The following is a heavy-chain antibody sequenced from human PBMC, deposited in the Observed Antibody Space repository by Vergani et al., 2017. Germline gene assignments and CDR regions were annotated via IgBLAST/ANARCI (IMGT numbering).Heavy chain of an antibody. CDR3: AKEDYSNYEIDY. CDR2: LSASDRRT. Sequence: EVQLLESGGDLVQPGGSLRLSCAASGFTFIMHAMSWVRQAPGKGLEWVSTLSASDRRTHYADSVKGRFTISRDNSKNTLFLHMNSLRAEDTAVYYCAKEDYSNYEIDYWGQGTLVTVSS. V-gene: IGHV3-23*01. J-gene: IGHJ4*02. CDR1: GFTFIMHA. D-gene: IGHD4-11*01.